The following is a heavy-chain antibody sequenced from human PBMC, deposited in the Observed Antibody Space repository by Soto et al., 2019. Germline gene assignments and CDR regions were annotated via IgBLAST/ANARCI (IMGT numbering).Heavy chain of an antibody. CDR1: GGSISSVGYY. J-gene: IGHJ4*02. Sequence: SETLSLTCTVSGGSISSVGYYWSWIRQHPGKGLEWIGYIYYSGTTYYNPSLRSRVTIPVDTSKNHFSLKLSSVTAADTAVYYCARDRGGDSNSFDYWGQGTLVTVSS. D-gene: IGHD2-21*02. CDR3: ARDRGGDSNSFDY. CDR2: IYYSGTT. V-gene: IGHV4-31*03.